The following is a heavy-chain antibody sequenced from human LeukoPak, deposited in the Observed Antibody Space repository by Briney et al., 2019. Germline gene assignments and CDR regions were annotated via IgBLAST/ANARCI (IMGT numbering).Heavy chain of an antibody. V-gene: IGHV3-21*04. CDR3: ATDTAGFDH. Sequence: PGGSLRLSCVASGFTFSHYSMNWVRQAPGKGLEWVSSIRFTGSYIYYADSVKGRFTISRDNAKNSLYLQMNSLRAEDTAVFYCATDTAGFDHWGQGTLVTVSS. D-gene: IGHD4-17*01. J-gene: IGHJ4*02. CDR2: IRFTGSYI. CDR1: GFTFSHYS.